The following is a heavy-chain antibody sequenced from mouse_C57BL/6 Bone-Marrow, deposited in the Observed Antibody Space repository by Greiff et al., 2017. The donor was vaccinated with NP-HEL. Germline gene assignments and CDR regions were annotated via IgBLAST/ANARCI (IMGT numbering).Heavy chain of an antibody. CDR1: GYTFTDYN. Sequence: VQLQQSGPELVKPGASVKIPCKASGYTFTDYNMDWVKQSHGKSLEWIGDINPNNGGTIYNQKFKGKATLTVDKSSSTAYMELRSLASEDTAVYYCARRGYYGTTYYAMDYWGQGTSVTVSS. CDR3: ARRGYYGTTYYAMDY. CDR2: INPNNGGT. J-gene: IGHJ4*01. D-gene: IGHD1-1*01. V-gene: IGHV1-18*01.